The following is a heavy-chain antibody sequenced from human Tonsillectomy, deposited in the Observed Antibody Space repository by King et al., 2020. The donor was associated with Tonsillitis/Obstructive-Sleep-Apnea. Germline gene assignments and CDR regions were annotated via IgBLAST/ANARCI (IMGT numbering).Heavy chain of an antibody. J-gene: IGHJ4*02. Sequence: ITLKESGPTLVKPTQTLTLTCTFSGFSLSTSGVGEGWIRQPPGKALEWLALIYWDDDKRYNPSLKSRLTITKDSSKNQVVLTMTNMYPVDTATYYCAHSPRDYGDYVGYFDYWGQGTLVTVSS. V-gene: IGHV2-5*02. CDR1: GFSLSTSGVG. D-gene: IGHD4-17*01. CDR2: IYWDDDK. CDR3: AHSPRDYGDYVGYFDY.